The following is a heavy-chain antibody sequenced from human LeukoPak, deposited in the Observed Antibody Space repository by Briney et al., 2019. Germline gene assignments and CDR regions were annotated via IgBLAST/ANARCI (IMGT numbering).Heavy chain of an antibody. Sequence: GGSLRLSCAASGFTFSSYAMRWVRQAPGKGLEWVAVISYDGSNKYYADSVKGRFTISRDNAKNSLYLQMNSLRAEDTAVYYCARVYYDFWSGPDAFDIWGQGTMVTVSS. V-gene: IGHV3-30-3*01. CDR1: GFTFSSYA. CDR3: ARVYYDFWSGPDAFDI. J-gene: IGHJ3*02. CDR2: ISYDGSNK. D-gene: IGHD3-3*01.